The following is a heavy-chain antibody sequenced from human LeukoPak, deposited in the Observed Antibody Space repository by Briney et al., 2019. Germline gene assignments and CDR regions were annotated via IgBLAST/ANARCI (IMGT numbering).Heavy chain of an antibody. J-gene: IGHJ3*01. CDR3: AKGQRTRVVVAVVDAFDV. CDR2: ISVSGETT. V-gene: IGHV3-23*01. D-gene: IGHD2-15*01. CDR1: GFTFSNYA. Sequence: GGSLGLSCAVSGFTFSNYAMTWVRQAPGKGLEWVSAISVSGETTFYADSVRGRFTISRDSSKNTLYLHMSSLRAEDTALYYCAKGQRTRVVVAVVDAFDVWGRGTLVTVSS.